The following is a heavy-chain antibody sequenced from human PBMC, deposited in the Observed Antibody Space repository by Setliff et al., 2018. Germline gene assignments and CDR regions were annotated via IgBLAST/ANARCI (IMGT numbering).Heavy chain of an antibody. V-gene: IGHV4-38-2*01. J-gene: IGHJ4*02. CDR3: ARHFSSSWYFDY. CDR2: XXXXXST. Sequence: SETLSLTCAVSGYSISSGYYWGWIRQPPGKGLELIGYXXXXXSTYYXXXLKGRVTISADTSKNQFSLTLTSVTATDTAVYYCARHFSSSWYFDYWGQGTQGTVS. CDR1: GYSISSGYY. D-gene: IGHD6-13*01.